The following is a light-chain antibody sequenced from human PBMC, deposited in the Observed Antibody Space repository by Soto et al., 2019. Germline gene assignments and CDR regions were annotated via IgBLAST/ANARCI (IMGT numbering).Light chain of an antibody. V-gene: IGKV1-5*03. J-gene: IGKJ1*01. Sequence: DTQMTPSPSTLSASVGDRVNITCRSSQSIGSWLAWYQQTPGKAPKLLIYKTSILENGVPSRFSGSGSGTEFTLSISSLQPDDFATYYCHQYNSYWTFGQGTKV. CDR2: KTS. CDR3: HQYNSYWT. CDR1: QSIGSW.